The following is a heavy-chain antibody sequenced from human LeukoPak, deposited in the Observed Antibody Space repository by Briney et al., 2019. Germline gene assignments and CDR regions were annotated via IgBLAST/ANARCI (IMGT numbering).Heavy chain of an antibody. CDR1: GFTFSSYA. Sequence: GGSLRLSCAGSGFTFSSYAMSWVRQAPGKGLEWVSAISGSGGSTYYADSVKGRFTISRDNSKNTLYLQMNSLRAEDTAVYYCAKEGGVYNSQNWFDPWGQGTLVTVSS. J-gene: IGHJ5*02. CDR3: AKEGGVYNSQNWFDP. V-gene: IGHV3-23*01. D-gene: IGHD3-10*01. CDR2: ISGSGGST.